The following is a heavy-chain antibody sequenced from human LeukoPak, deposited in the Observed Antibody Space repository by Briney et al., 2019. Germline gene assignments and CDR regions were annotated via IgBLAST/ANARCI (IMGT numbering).Heavy chain of an antibody. J-gene: IGHJ4*02. D-gene: IGHD3-10*01. Sequence: TSETLSLTCTVSGGSISSYYWSWIRQPPGKGLEWIGYIYYSGSTNYNPSLKSRVTISVDTSKNQFSLKLSSVTAADTAVHYCAREGRSGGYFDYWGQGTLVTVSS. CDR2: IYYSGST. CDR1: GGSISSYY. V-gene: IGHV4-59*01. CDR3: AREGRSGGYFDY.